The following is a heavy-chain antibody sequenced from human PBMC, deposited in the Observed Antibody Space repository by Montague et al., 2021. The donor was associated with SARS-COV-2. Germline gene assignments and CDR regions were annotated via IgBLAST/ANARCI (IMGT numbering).Heavy chain of an antibody. J-gene: IGHJ6*02. V-gene: IGHV4-39*07. CDR2: MYYSGST. Sequence: SETLSLTCTVSGGSISSSNYYWGWIRQPPGKGPEWIGNMYYSGSTYYNPSLKSRVTISIDTSKNQFSLKLSSVTAADTAVYYCARDYIVLQGVTKGMDVWGQGTTVTVSS. CDR3: ARDYIVLQGVTKGMDV. D-gene: IGHD3-10*01. CDR1: GGSISSSNYY.